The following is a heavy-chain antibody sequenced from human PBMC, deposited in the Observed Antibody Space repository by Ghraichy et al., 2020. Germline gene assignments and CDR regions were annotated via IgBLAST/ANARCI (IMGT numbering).Heavy chain of an antibody. Sequence: SVKVSCKASGGTFSSYAISWVRQAPGQGLEWMGGIIPIFGTANYAQKFQGRVTITADESTSTAYMELSSLRSEDTAVYYCARGTSYGYPFDYWGQGTLVTVSS. CDR3: ARGTSYGYPFDY. CDR2: IIPIFGTA. D-gene: IGHD5-18*01. V-gene: IGHV1-69*13. CDR1: GGTFSSYA. J-gene: IGHJ4*02.